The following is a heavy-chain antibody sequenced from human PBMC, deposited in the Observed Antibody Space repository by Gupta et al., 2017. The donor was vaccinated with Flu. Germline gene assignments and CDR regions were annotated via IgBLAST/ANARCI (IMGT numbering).Heavy chain of an antibody. J-gene: IGHJ3*02. CDR1: GFTCRRSW. Sequence: EVHLVDSGGDLVQPGGSLRLSCVASGFTCRRSWMSWVRQAPGTGLEFVVNINPDGRTTNYVDSVNGRFTISRDNAKNSVYLQMNSLRLHHPATYYCVRDPVRSAFDI. CDR3: VRDPVRSAFDI. CDR2: INPDGRTT. V-gene: IGHV3-7*01. D-gene: IGHD3-16*01.